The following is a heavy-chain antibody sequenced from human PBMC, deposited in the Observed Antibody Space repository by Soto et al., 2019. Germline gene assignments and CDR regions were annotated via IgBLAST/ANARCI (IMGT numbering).Heavy chain of an antibody. J-gene: IGHJ3*02. D-gene: IGHD3-22*01. Sequence: ASVKVSCKASGGTFSSYAISWVRQAPGQGLEWMGGIIPIFGTANYAQKLQGRVTITADESTSTAYMELSSLRSEDTAVYYCASGLDDSSGYFLDAFDIWGQGTMVTVSS. CDR3: ASGLDDSSGYFLDAFDI. V-gene: IGHV1-69*13. CDR1: GGTFSSYA. CDR2: IIPIFGTA.